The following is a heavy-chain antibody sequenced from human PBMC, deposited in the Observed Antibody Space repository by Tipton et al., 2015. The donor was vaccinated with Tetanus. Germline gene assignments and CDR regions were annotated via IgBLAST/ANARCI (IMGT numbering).Heavy chain of an antibody. CDR3: ARERSGGLFEY. Sequence: TLSLTCTVSGGSVRSGSYYWNWIRQPPGKGLEWIGYISYSGSTNSNYSLKSRITISQDTSKNQFSLKLTSVTAADTAVYYCARERSGGLFEYWGQGPLVTVSS. V-gene: IGHV4-61*01. CDR2: ISYSGST. D-gene: IGHD4-23*01. CDR1: GGSVRSGSYY. J-gene: IGHJ4*02.